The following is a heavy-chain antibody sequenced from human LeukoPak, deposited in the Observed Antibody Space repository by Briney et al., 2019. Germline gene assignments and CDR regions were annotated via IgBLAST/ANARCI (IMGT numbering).Heavy chain of an antibody. CDR2: INHSGST. J-gene: IGHJ5*02. Sequence: SETLSLTCAVYGGSFSGYYWSWIRQPPGKGLEWIGEINHSGSTNYNPSLKSRVTISVDTSKNQFSLKLSSVTAADTAVYYCARGHGYCSSTSCKSPFDPWGQGTLVTVSS. CDR3: ARGHGYCSSTSCKSPFDP. CDR1: GGSFSGYY. D-gene: IGHD2-2*03. V-gene: IGHV4-34*01.